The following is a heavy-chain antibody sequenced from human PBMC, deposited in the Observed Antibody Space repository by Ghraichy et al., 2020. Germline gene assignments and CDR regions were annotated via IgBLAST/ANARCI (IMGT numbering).Heavy chain of an antibody. Sequence: ETLSLTCAAYGGSFSGYYWSWIRQPPGKGLEWIGEINHSGSTNYNPSLKSRVTISVDTSKNQFSLQLSSVTAADTTVYYCARRPRGYPYYYYYGMDVWVEGTTATLAS. CDR1: GGSFSGYY. CDR2: INHSGST. J-gene: IGHJ6*02. D-gene: IGHD5-12*01. V-gene: IGHV4-34*01. CDR3: ARRPRGYPYYYYYGMDV.